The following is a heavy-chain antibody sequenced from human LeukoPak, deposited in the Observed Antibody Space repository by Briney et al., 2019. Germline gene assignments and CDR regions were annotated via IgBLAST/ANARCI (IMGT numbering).Heavy chain of an antibody. V-gene: IGHV4-4*07. J-gene: IGHJ4*02. D-gene: IGHD6-19*01. CDR2: MYISGTT. CDR1: GDSINGYW. Sequence: PSETLSLTCTVSGDSINGYWWSWLRQPAGKGLEWFGRMYISGTTNQNPSLKSRVTMSVDKSKNQFSLKLSSVTAADTAVYYCARELNYGSGWPFDYWGQGILVTVSS. CDR3: ARELNYGSGWPFDY.